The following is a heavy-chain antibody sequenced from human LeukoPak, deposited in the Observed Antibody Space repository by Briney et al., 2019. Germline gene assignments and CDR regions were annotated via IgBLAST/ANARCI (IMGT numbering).Heavy chain of an antibody. J-gene: IGHJ4*02. Sequence: GASVKVSCKASGGTFSSYAISWVRQAPGQGLEWMGRIIPILGIANYAQKFQGRVTMTEDTSTDTAYMELSSLRSEDTAVYYCATVRSYYDSSGYYPYYFDYWGQGTLVTVSS. CDR2: IIPILGIA. V-gene: IGHV1-69*04. CDR1: GGTFSSYA. D-gene: IGHD3-22*01. CDR3: ATVRSYYDSSGYYPYYFDY.